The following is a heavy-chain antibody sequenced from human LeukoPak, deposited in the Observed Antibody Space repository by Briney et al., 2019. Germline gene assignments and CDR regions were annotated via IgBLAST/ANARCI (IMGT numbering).Heavy chain of an antibody. J-gene: IGHJ2*01. CDR2: IYYSGST. D-gene: IGHD2-2*01. CDR3: ATSRAEL. V-gene: IGHV4-59*01. CDR1: GGSISSYY. Sequence: SETLSLTCTVSGGSISSYYWSWIRQPPGKGLEWIGYIYYSGSTNYNPSLKSRVTISVDTSKNQFSLKLSSVTAADTAVYYCATSRAELWGRGTLVTVSS.